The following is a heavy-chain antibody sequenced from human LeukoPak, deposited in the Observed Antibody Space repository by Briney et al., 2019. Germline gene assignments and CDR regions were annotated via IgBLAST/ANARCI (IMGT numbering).Heavy chain of an antibody. CDR2: ISGTSRSTYI. CDR1: GFTFSTYN. CDR3: VRPSINDYGDFGY. D-gene: IGHD4-17*01. Sequence: NPGGSLRLSCAASGFTFSTYNMHWVRQAPGKGLEWVSSISGTSRSTYIYYADSVKGRFTISRDNAENSLYLQMNSLRAEDTAVYYCVRPSINDYGDFGYWGQGTLVTVSS. J-gene: IGHJ4*02. V-gene: IGHV3-21*01.